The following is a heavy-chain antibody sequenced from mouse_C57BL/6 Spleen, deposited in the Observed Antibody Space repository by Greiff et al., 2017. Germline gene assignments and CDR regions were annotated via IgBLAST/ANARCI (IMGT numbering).Heavy chain of an antibody. V-gene: IGHV2-4*01. CDR3: ATGNYEGAWFAY. CDR1: GFSLTSYG. J-gene: IGHJ3*01. CDR2: IWSGGST. Sequence: QVQLQQSGPGLVQPSQSLSITCTVSGFSLTSYGVHWVRQPPGKGLAWLGVIWSGGSTDYNAAFISRLSISKDNSKSQVFFKMNSLQADDTAIYYCATGNYEGAWFAYWGQGTLVTVSA. D-gene: IGHD2-1*01.